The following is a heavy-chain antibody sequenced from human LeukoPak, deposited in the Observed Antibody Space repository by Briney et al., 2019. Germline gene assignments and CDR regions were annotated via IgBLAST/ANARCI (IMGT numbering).Heavy chain of an antibody. V-gene: IGHV3-21*04. Sequence: GGSLRLSCAASGFTFSSYSMNWVRQAPGKGLEWVSCISSSSSYIYYADSVKGRFTISRDNAKNSLYLQMNSLRAEDTALYYCARDMDYYDSSGYYYVFAAFDIWGQGTMVTVSS. CDR1: GFTFSSYS. J-gene: IGHJ3*02. CDR2: ISSSSSYI. D-gene: IGHD3-22*01. CDR3: ARDMDYYDSSGYYYVFAAFDI.